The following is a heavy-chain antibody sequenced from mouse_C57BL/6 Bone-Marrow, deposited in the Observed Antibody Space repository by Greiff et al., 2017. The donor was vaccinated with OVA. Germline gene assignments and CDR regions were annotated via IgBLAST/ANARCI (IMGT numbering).Heavy chain of an antibody. Sequence: VQLQQSVAELVRPGASVKLSCKASGFTFNDTYMHWVKQRPEQGLEWIGRIDPGNDNTKYAQKFKGKATLTADTSSSTDYLQLSSLTSEDAAVYCCARENFVSSFYAMDYWGQGTSVTVSS. CDR1: GFTFNDTY. J-gene: IGHJ4*01. D-gene: IGHD1-1*01. V-gene: IGHV14-3*01. CDR2: IDPGNDNT. CDR3: ARENFVSSFYAMDY.